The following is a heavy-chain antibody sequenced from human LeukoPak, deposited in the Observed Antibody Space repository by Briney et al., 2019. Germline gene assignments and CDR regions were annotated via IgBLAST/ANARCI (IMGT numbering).Heavy chain of an antibody. CDR2: IWYDGSNK. CDR3: ARGEDDYGGNSDYYYGMDV. Sequence: GRSLRLSCAASGFTFSSYGMHWVRQAPGKGLEWVAVIWYDGSNKYYADSVKGRFTISRDNSKNTLYLQMNSLRAEDTAVYYCARGEDDYGGNSDYYYGMDVWGQGTTVTVSS. V-gene: IGHV3-33*08. D-gene: IGHD4-23*01. J-gene: IGHJ6*02. CDR1: GFTFSSYG.